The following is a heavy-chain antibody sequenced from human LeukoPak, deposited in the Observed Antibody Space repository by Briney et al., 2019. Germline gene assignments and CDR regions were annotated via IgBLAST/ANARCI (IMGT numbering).Heavy chain of an antibody. V-gene: IGHV3-23*01. Sequence: GGSLRLSCAASGFTFSSYAMSWVRQAPGKGLEWVSAISGSGGSTYYADSVKGRFTISRDNSKNTLYLQMNSLRAEDTAVYYCARNDYGSGSYITLFDYWGQGTLVTVSS. CDR2: ISGSGGST. CDR1: GFTFSSYA. CDR3: ARNDYGSGSYITLFDY. J-gene: IGHJ4*02. D-gene: IGHD3-10*01.